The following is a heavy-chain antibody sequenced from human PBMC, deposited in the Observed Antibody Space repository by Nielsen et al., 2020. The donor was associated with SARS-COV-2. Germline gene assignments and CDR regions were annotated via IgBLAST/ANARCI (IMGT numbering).Heavy chain of an antibody. D-gene: IGHD1-26*01. J-gene: IGHJ4*02. CDR3: ARHNVGTFDY. CDR2: IYYSGST. V-gene: IGHV4-39*01. Sequence: SETLSLTCTVSGGSISSSSYYWGWIRQPPGKGLEWIGSIYYSGSTYYNPSLKSRVTISVDTSKNQFSLKLSSVTAADTAVYYCARHNVGTFDYWGQGTLVTVSS. CDR1: GGSISSSSYY.